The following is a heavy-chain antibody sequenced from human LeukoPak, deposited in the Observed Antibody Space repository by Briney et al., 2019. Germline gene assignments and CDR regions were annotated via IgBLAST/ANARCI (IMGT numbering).Heavy chain of an antibody. CDR2: IYHSGST. J-gene: IGHJ2*01. CDR1: GYSISSGYF. D-gene: IGHD4-23*01. Sequence: PSETLSLTCTVSGYSISSGYFWGCIRQPPGKGLEWIGSIYHSGSTYYNPSLKSRVTISVDTSKNQFSLKLSSASAAYTAVYYCASDYGGKGRYFDLWGRGTLVTVSS. CDR3: ASDYGGKGRYFDL. V-gene: IGHV4-38-2*02.